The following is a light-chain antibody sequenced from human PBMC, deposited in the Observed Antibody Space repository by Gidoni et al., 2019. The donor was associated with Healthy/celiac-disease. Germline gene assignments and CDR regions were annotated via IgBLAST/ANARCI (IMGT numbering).Light chain of an antibody. J-gene: IGKJ1*01. CDR3: QQSNSTPKT. CDR2: AAS. CDR1: QSISIY. V-gene: IGKV1-39*01. Sequence: IQMTQSPSSLSASVGDRFTITCRASQSISIYLNWYQQKPGKVPKRLIYAASSLQSGVPSRFSGSGSGTDFTLTISSMQPEECATYYCQQSNSTPKTFGQGTKVEIK.